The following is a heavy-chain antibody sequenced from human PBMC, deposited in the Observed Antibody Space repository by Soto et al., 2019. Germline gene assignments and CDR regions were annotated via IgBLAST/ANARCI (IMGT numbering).Heavy chain of an antibody. CDR1: GGSISSYY. V-gene: IGHV4-59*08. CDR2: IYYSGST. CDR3: ARHGSGWYYFDY. Sequence: SETLSLTCTVSGGSISSYYWSWIRQPPGKGLEWIGYIYYSGSTNYNPSLKSRVTISVDTSKNQFSLKLSSVTAADTAVYYCARHGSGWYYFDYWGQGTLVNVS. J-gene: IGHJ4*02. D-gene: IGHD6-19*01.